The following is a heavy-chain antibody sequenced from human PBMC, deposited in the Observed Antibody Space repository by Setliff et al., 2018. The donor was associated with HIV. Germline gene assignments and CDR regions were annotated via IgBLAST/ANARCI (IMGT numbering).Heavy chain of an antibody. CDR3: ARHGHFYDSSSSDAFDI. CDR1: GGSISTYY. Sequence: SETLSLTCNVSGGSISTYYWSWIRQPPGKGLEWLGYVSYSGSTNFNPSLESRLAMSVHMSKNHFSLKLRSVTAADTAVYYCARHGHFYDSSSSDAFDIWGHGTMVTVSS. D-gene: IGHD3-22*01. J-gene: IGHJ3*02. V-gene: IGHV4-59*08. CDR2: VSYSGST.